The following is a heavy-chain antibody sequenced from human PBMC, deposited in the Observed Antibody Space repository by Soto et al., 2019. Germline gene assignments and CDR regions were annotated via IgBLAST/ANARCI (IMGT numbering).Heavy chain of an antibody. J-gene: IGHJ4*02. Sequence: QVQLVESGGGVVQPGGSLRLSCATSGFSLSSYAMHWVRQAPGKGLEWVALMSYDETKKYYADSVKGPFTISRDTSMNTWFLQMNNLRVEYTAVYYCAKDRRDGDFMHILVVDFWGQGALVTVSS. CDR2: MSYDETKK. D-gene: IGHD2-15*01. CDR3: AKDRRDGDFMHILVVDF. V-gene: IGHV3-30*18. CDR1: GFSLSSYA.